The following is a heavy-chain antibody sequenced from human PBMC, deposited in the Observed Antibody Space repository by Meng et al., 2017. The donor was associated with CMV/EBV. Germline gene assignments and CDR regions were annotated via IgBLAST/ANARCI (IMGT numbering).Heavy chain of an antibody. J-gene: IGHJ4*02. Sequence: SETLSLTCAVYGGSLSGYYWSWIRQPPGKGLEWIGEINHSGSTNYNPSLKSRVTISVDTSKNQFSLKLSSVTAADTAVYYCAGGSGGLGDCSSTSCYTSGIDYWGQGTLVTVSS. CDR1: GGSLSGYY. D-gene: IGHD2-2*02. V-gene: IGHV4-34*01. CDR2: INHSGST. CDR3: AGGSGGLGDCSSTSCYTSGIDY.